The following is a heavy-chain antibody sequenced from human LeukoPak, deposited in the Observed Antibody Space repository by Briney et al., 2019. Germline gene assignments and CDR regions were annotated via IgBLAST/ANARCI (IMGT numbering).Heavy chain of an antibody. CDR3: ARKYSSSWHYFDY. V-gene: IGHV3-33*01. J-gene: IGHJ4*02. D-gene: IGHD6-13*01. CDR2: IWYDGSNK. Sequence: GRSLRLSCAASGFTFSSYGMHWVRQAPGKGLEWVAVIWYDGSNKYYADSVKGRFTISRDNSKNTLYLQMNSLRAEDTAVYYCARKYSSSWHYFDYWGQGTLVTVSS. CDR1: GFTFSSYG.